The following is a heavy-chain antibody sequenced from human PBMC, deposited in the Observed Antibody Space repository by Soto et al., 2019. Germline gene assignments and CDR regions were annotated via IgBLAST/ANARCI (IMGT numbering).Heavy chain of an antibody. CDR3: ARHRIQLWLNFDY. J-gene: IGHJ4*02. Sequence: LRYAVSDGSISNTSWCSWVRQPPGKGLESIGEIYHSGSTNYNPSLKSRVTISVDTSKNQFSLKLSSVTAADTAVYYCARHRIQLWLNFDYWGQGTLVTVSS. CDR2: IYHSGST. V-gene: IGHV4-4*02. D-gene: IGHD5-18*01. CDR1: DGSISNTSW.